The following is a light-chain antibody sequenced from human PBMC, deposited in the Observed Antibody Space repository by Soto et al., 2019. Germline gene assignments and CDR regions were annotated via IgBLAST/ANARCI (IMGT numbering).Light chain of an antibody. V-gene: IGLV1-47*01. CDR3: AAWDDSRSGYV. CDR1: SSNIGRNY. J-gene: IGLJ1*01. Sequence: QSVLTQPPSASGTPGQRVTISCSGRSSNIGRNYVYWYQQVPGTAPKLLIQRNSQRPSGVPDRFSGSNYGTSASLAISGLRSEDVADYYCAAWDDSRSGYVFGTGTKLTVL. CDR2: RNS.